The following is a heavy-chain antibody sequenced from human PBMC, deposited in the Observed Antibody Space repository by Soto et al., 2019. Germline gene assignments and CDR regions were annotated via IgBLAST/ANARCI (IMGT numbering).Heavy chain of an antibody. CDR3: ARDSGYGSGNSVNHYLDY. Sequence: SVKVSCKASGGTFSSSAISWVRQAPGQGLEWMGRIVPIFGLTNYAQKWQGRVTITADESTSTVYMEVSSLRSDDTAVYYCARDSGYGSGNSVNHYLDYWGHGTLVTVSS. CDR2: IVPIFGLT. D-gene: IGHD3-10*01. J-gene: IGHJ4*01. V-gene: IGHV1-69*13. CDR1: GGTFSSSA.